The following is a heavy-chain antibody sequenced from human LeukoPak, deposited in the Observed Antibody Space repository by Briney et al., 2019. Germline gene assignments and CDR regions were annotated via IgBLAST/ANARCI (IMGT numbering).Heavy chain of an antibody. V-gene: IGHV5-51*01. J-gene: IGHJ4*02. Sequence: GESLKISCKGYGYSFTSYWIGCVRQMPGKGLEWMGIIYPGDSDSRYSTSFQGQVTISADKSITTAYLQWSSLKASDTAMYYCASSQVGARGDYWGQGTLVTVSS. CDR1: GYSFTSYW. CDR3: ASSQVGARGDY. CDR2: IYPGDSDS. D-gene: IGHD1-26*01.